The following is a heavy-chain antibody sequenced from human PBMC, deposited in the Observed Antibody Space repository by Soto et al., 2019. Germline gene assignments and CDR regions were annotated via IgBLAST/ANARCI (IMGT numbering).Heavy chain of an antibody. Sequence: PSETLSLTCAVSGGSISSRNWWSWVRQPPGKGLEWIGEIYHSGSTNYNPSLKSRVTLSVDKSKNQLSLKLSSVPAADTAVYYSARVVPAALYFDYWGQGTLVTVSS. D-gene: IGHD2-2*01. CDR3: ARVVPAALYFDY. CDR2: IYHSGST. CDR1: GGSISSRNW. V-gene: IGHV4-4*02. J-gene: IGHJ4*02.